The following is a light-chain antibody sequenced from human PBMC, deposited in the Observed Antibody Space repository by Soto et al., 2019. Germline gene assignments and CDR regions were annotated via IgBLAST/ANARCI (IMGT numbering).Light chain of an antibody. J-gene: IGLJ3*02. CDR2: EVS. V-gene: IGLV2-14*01. CDR1: SSDVGSYNY. CDR3: SSYTSISTRV. Sequence: QSALTQPASVSGSPGQSITISCTGTSSDVGSYNYVSWYQQHPGQAPKLMIYEVSNRPSGVSNRFSGSKSGNTASLTISGLQDEHEANSYCSSYTSISTRVFGGGTQLTVL.